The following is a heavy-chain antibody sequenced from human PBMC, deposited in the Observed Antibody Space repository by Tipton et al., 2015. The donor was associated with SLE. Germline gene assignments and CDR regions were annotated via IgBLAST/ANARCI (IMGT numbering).Heavy chain of an antibody. Sequence: TLSLNCTVSGGSVNSQFWSWIRQSPGKGLEWIGYINYSGSTKYSPALKSRVTISLDTSKNQFSLRLKSVTAADTAVYFCAKGATSAFDIWGQGTSVIVSS. D-gene: IGHD3-16*01. CDR2: INYSGST. V-gene: IGHV4-59*02. CDR1: GGSVNSQF. CDR3: AKGATSAFDI. J-gene: IGHJ3*02.